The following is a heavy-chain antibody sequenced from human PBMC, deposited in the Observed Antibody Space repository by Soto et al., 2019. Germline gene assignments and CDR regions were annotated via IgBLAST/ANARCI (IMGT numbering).Heavy chain of an antibody. Sequence: QVQLVQSGAEVKKPGSSVKVSCKASGGTFSSYAISWVRQAPGQGLEWMGGIIPIFGTANCAQKFQGRVTITADESTSTAYMELRRMRSEDTAVYYCARARGLYCSGGSCYSTYHWFDPWGQGTLVTVSS. J-gene: IGHJ5*02. CDR3: ARARGLYCSGGSCYSTYHWFDP. D-gene: IGHD2-15*01. CDR2: IIPIFGTA. CDR1: GGTFSSYA. V-gene: IGHV1-69*01.